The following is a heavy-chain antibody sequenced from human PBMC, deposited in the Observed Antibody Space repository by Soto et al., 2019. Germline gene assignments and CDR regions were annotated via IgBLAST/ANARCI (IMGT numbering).Heavy chain of an antibody. Sequence: QLQLQESGPGLVKPSETLSLTCTVSGGSISSSSYYWGWIRQPPGKGLEWIGSIYYSGSTYYNPSLKSRVTISVDTSKNQFSLKLSSVTAADTAVYYCARHPPAFRGFGAPYGMDVWGQGTTVTVSS. CDR3: ARHPPAFRGFGAPYGMDV. D-gene: IGHD3-10*01. CDR1: GGSISSSSYY. V-gene: IGHV4-39*01. CDR2: IYYSGST. J-gene: IGHJ6*02.